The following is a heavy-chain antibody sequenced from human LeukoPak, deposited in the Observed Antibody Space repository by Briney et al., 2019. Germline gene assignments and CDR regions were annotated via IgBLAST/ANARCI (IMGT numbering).Heavy chain of an antibody. V-gene: IGHV1-3*01. J-gene: IGHJ4*02. CDR3: ARDQWYDSSGRPFDY. D-gene: IGHD3-22*01. CDR1: GYTFTSYA. Sequence: ASVKVSCKASGYTFTSYAMHWVRQAPGQRLEWMGWINAGNGNTKYSQKFQGRVTITRDTSANTAYMELSSLRSEDTAVYYCARDQWYDSSGRPFDYWGQGTLVTVSS. CDR2: INAGNGNT.